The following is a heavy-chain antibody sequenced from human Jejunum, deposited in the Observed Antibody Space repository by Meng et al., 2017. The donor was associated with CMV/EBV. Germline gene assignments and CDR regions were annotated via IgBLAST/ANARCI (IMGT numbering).Heavy chain of an antibody. CDR2: IYYSGTT. V-gene: IGHV4-59*01. CDR3: ATGKYYYNGMDV. CDR1: GDSINNYY. J-gene: IGHJ6*02. Sequence: TVSGDSINNYYWGWIRQPPGKGLEWLGYIYYSGTTNYNPSLKSRVTISKDTSKNQFSLKLNSVTTADTAVYYCATGKYYYNGMDVWGQGTTVTVSS.